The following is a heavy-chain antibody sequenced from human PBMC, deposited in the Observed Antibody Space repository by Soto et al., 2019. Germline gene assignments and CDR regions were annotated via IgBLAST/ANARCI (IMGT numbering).Heavy chain of an antibody. CDR2: IYSGGST. CDR3: ARDLIGELELNREPYYYYGMDV. Sequence: EVQLVESGGGLIQPGGSLRLSCAASGFTVSSNYMSWVRQAPGKGLEWVSVIYSGGSTYYADSVKGRFTISRDNSKNTLYLQMNSLRAEDTAVYYCARDLIGELELNREPYYYYGMDVWGQGTTVTVSS. J-gene: IGHJ6*02. V-gene: IGHV3-53*01. CDR1: GFTVSSNY. D-gene: IGHD1-7*01.